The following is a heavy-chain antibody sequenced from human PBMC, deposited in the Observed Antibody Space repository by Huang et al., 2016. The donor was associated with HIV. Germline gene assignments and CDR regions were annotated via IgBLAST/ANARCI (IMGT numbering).Heavy chain of an antibody. D-gene: IGHD3-10*01. V-gene: IGHV4-39*01. CDR1: AGSINTNSFY. J-gene: IGHJ4*02. Sequence: QMQLQESGPDLVKPSETLSLTCTVSAGSINTNSFYWGWIRQSPEKGLEWIGTIYYSGTATYNPTLENRVTISVDRSRNQFSLRLSSVTAADTAVYYCARHGTVMARGRVISKNYFDNWGQGTLVTVSS. CDR3: ARHGTVMARGRVISKNYFDN. CDR2: IYYSGTA.